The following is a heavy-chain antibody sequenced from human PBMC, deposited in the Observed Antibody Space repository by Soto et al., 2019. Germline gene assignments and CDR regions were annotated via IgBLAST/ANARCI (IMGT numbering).Heavy chain of an antibody. Sequence: GGSLRLSCAASGFTVSSNYMSWVRQAPGKGLEWVSVIYSGGSTYYADSVKGRFTISRHNSKNTLYLQMNSLRAEDTAVYYCYGSGSSHYYYGMDVWGQGTTVTVSS. V-gene: IGHV3-53*04. J-gene: IGHJ6*02. CDR3: YGSGSSHYYYGMDV. D-gene: IGHD3-10*01. CDR1: GFTVSSNY. CDR2: IYSGGST.